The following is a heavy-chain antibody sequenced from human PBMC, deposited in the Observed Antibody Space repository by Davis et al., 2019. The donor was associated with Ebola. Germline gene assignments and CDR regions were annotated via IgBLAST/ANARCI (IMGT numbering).Heavy chain of an antibody. D-gene: IGHD3-10*01. Sequence: SETLSLTCTVSGGSINSYYWSWIRQPPGKGLEWIGYIYYSGSTNYNPSLKSRVTISVDTSKNQFSLKLSSVTAADTAVYYCARGYGSGSYYNGLFDYWGQGTLVTVSS. CDR2: IYYSGST. CDR1: GGSINSYY. J-gene: IGHJ4*02. V-gene: IGHV4-59*01. CDR3: ARGYGSGSYYNGLFDY.